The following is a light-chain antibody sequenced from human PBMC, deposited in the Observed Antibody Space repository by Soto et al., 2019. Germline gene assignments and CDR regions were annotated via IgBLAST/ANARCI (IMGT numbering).Light chain of an antibody. CDR2: DAS. V-gene: IGKV3-11*01. J-gene: IGKJ4*01. CDR3: QQRYSWPPLT. CDR1: QNIRSY. Sequence: EIVLTQSPATLSLSPGEGATLSCRASQNIRSYLAWYQQKPGQVPRLLIYDASTRATGVPARFSASGSGTDFTLTISSLEPEDFAVYYCQQRYSWPPLTFGGGTRVEIK.